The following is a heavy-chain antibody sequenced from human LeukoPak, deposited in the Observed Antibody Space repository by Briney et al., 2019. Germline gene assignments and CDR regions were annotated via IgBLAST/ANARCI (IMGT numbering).Heavy chain of an antibody. CDR2: IYYSGST. CDR3: ARGSRIAGWFDP. V-gene: IGHV4-31*03. J-gene: IGHJ5*02. Sequence: SETLSLTCTVSGGSVSSGGYYWSWIRQHPGKGLEWIGYIYYSGSTYYNPSLKSRVTISVDTSKNQFSLKLSSVTAADTAVYYCARGSRIAGWFDPWGQGTLVTVSS. D-gene: IGHD1-14*01. CDR1: GGSVSSGGYY.